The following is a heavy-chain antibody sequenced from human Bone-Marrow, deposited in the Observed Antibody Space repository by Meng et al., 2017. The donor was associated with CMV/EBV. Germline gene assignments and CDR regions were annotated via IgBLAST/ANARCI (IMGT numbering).Heavy chain of an antibody. Sequence: GQLQQGGAGLLKPSETLSLTCAVYGGSFSGYYWSWIRQPPGKGLEWIGEINHSGSTNYNPSLKSRVTISVDTSKNQFSLKLSSVTAADTAVYYCARGYCSSTSCLIDYWGQGTLVTVSS. D-gene: IGHD2-2*01. CDR1: GGSFSGYY. CDR2: INHSGST. CDR3: ARGYCSSTSCLIDY. V-gene: IGHV4-34*01. J-gene: IGHJ4*02.